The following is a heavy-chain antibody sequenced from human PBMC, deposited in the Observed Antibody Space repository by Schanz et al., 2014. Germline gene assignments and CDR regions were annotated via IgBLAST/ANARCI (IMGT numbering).Heavy chain of an antibody. Sequence: QVQLVQSGAEMKKPGASVKVSCKASGYIFIGYYIHWVRQAPGQGLEWMGWTNTNSGDTKIAQKFQGSVTMPRDRSISEASMELTSLRSDDTAVYYCAREPLGCTGSGCQTYDAFDIGGQGTMVTVSS. V-gene: IGHV1-2*02. D-gene: IGHD2-8*02. CDR3: AREPLGCTGSGCQTYDAFDI. CDR2: TNTNSGDT. J-gene: IGHJ3*02. CDR1: GYIFIGYY.